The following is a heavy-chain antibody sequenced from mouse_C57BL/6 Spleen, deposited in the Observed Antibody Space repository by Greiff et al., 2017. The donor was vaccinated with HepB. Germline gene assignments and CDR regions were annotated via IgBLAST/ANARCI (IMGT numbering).Heavy chain of an antibody. CDR2: IYWDDDK. Sequence: QVTLKESGPGILQSSQTLSLTCSFSGFSLSTSGMGVSWIRQPSGKGLEWLAHIYWDDDKRYNPSLKSRLTISKDTSRNQVFLKITSVDTADTATYYCARSAAVWPYAMDYWGQGTSVTVSS. CDR3: ARSAAVWPYAMDY. D-gene: IGHD2-10*02. J-gene: IGHJ4*01. CDR1: GFSLSTSGMG. V-gene: IGHV8-12*01.